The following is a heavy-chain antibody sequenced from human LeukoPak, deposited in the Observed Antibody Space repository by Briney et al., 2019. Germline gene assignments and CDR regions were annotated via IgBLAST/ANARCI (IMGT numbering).Heavy chain of an antibody. Sequence: GGSLRLSCAASGFTFSSFEKKRGRQAPGKGREWGSYISSSGSTIYYADSVKGRFTISRDNSKNTLYLQMNSLRAEDTAVYYCAKDQSSGYYKTFDYWGQGTLVTVSS. V-gene: IGHV3-48*03. CDR2: ISSSGSTI. CDR1: GFTFSSFE. D-gene: IGHD3-22*01. CDR3: AKDQSSGYYKTFDY. J-gene: IGHJ4*02.